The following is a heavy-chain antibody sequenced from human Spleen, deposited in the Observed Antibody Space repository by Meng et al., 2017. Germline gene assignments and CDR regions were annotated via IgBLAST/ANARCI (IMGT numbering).Heavy chain of an antibody. D-gene: IGHD6-19*01. V-gene: IGHV1-46*01. CDR2: INPSGGGT. CDR1: GYTFTTYY. J-gene: IGHJ3*01. CDR3: SREGPQWLGRDPFDL. Sequence: ASVKVSCKASGYTFTTYYMHWVRQAPGQGLEWMGIINPSGGGTSYAQMFQGRVTMTRDTSTSTVYMELSSLRSEDTAMYYCSREGPQWLGRDPFDLWGQGTMVTVSS.